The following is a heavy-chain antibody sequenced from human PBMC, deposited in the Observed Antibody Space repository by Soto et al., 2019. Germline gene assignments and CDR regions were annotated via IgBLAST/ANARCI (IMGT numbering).Heavy chain of an antibody. J-gene: IGHJ4*02. V-gene: IGHV3-23*01. CDR3: AKSTWDDLPPSF. Sequence: AGGSLRLSCAASGFGLSSYAVSWVRQAPGKGLEWVSVISGSGGAAYYADSVKGRFTISRDNSKNTLYLQMNSVRAEDTAVYYCAKSTWDDLPPSFWGQGTPVTVSS. D-gene: IGHD1-26*01. CDR1: GFGLSSYA. CDR2: ISGSGGAA.